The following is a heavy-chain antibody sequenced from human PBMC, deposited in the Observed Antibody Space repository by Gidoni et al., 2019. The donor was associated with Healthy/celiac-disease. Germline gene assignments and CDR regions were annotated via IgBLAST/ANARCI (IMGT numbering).Heavy chain of an antibody. V-gene: IGHV3-30*18. CDR2: ISYDGSNK. J-gene: IGHJ3*02. CDR1: GFTFSSYG. CDR3: AKDPGSGYDFFGAFDI. D-gene: IGHD5-12*01. Sequence: QVQLVESGGGVVQPGRSLRLSCAASGFTFSSYGMHWVRQAPGKGLEWWAVISYDGSNKYYADSVKGRFTISRDNSKNTLYLQMNSLRAEDTAVYYCAKDPGSGYDFFGAFDIWGQGTMVTVSS.